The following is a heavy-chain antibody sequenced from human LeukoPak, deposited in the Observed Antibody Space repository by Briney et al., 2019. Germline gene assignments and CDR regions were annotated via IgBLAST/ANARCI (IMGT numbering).Heavy chain of an antibody. V-gene: IGHV1-18*01. Sequence: ASVKVSCKASGYTFTSYGISWVRQAPGQGLEWMGWISAYNGNTNYAQKLQGRVTMTTDTSTSTAYMELRSLRSDDTAVYYCARARRYYDSSGYLNPDYWGQGTLVTVSS. D-gene: IGHD3-22*01. J-gene: IGHJ4*02. CDR2: ISAYNGNT. CDR1: GYTFTSYG. CDR3: ARARRYYDSSGYLNPDY.